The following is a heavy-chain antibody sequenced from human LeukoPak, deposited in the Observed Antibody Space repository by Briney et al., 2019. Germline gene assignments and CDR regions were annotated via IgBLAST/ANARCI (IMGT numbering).Heavy chain of an antibody. V-gene: IGHV4-30-4*01. D-gene: IGHD4-17*01. CDR1: GGSISSGDYY. J-gene: IGHJ3*02. CDR2: IYYSGST. CDR3: ARTSTTVTDQDAFDI. Sequence: PSQTLSLTCTVSGGSISSGDYYWSWISQPPGKGLEWIGYIYYSGSTYYNPSLKSRVTISVDTSKNQFSLKLSSVTAADTAVYYCARTSTTVTDQDAFDIWGQGTMVTVSS.